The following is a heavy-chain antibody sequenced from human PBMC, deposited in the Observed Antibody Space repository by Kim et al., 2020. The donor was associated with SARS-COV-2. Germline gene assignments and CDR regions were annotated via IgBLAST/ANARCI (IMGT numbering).Heavy chain of an antibody. V-gene: IGHV4-34*01. CDR2: INHSGST. CDR1: GGSFSGYY. J-gene: IGHJ4*02. Sequence: SETLSLTCAVYGGSFSGYYWSWIRQPPGKGLEWIGEINHSGSTNYNPSLKSRVTISVDTSKNQFSLKLSSVTAADTAVYYCARVGYYSFDYWGQGTLVTVSS. CDR3: ARVGYYSFDY. D-gene: IGHD2-8*01.